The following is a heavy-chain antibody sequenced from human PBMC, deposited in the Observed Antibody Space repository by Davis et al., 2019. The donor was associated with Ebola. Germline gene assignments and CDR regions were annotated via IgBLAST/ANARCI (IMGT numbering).Heavy chain of an antibody. CDR2: IYYSGST. CDR3: ATSSSWYSTGMDV. J-gene: IGHJ6*02. D-gene: IGHD6-13*01. CDR1: GGSISNYY. Sequence: MPSETLSLTCTVSGGSISNYYWSWIRQPPGKGLEWIGYIYYSGSTNYNPSLKSRVTISVDTSKNQFSLKLSSVTAADTAVYYCATSSSWYSTGMDVWGQGTAVTVSS. V-gene: IGHV4-59*01.